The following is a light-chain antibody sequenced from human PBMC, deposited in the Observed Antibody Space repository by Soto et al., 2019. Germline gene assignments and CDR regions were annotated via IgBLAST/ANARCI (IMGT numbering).Light chain of an antibody. J-gene: IGLJ3*02. CDR1: SSDVGAYNF. CDR3: SSYVGNNNLV. CDR2: NVY. Sequence: QSALTQPASVSGSPGQSITISCTGTSSDVGAYNFVSWHQQHPGKAPKLMIYNVYDRPSGISYRFSGSKSGNTASLTVSGLQADDEADYYCSSYVGNNNLVFGGGTKVTVL. V-gene: IGLV2-14*03.